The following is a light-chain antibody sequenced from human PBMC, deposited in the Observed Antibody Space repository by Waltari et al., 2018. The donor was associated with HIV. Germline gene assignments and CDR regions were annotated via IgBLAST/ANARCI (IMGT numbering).Light chain of an antibody. CDR3: QQRRNWPLT. CDR2: DAS. CDR1: ETINNY. Sequence: EIVLTQSPATLSLSPGERATLSCTASETINNYLAWYQQNPGQPPRLVLYDASNRAPGVPARFSGGESEAHFALTISSLEPEDFAVYYCQQRRNWPLTFGGGTKVEMK. J-gene: IGKJ4*02. V-gene: IGKV3-11*01.